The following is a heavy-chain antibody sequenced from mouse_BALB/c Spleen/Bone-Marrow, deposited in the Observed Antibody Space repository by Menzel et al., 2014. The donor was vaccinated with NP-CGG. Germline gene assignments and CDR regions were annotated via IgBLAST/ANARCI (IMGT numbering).Heavy chain of an antibody. CDR2: IDPANGNT. D-gene: IGHD2-2*01. CDR1: GFNIKDTY. V-gene: IGHV14-3*02. Sequence: EVQLQQSGAELVKPGASVKLSCTPSGFNIKDTYMHWVKQRPEQGLEWIGRIDPANGNTKYDPKFQGKATITADTSSNTAYLQLSSLTSGDTAVYYCASYVYGYYFDYWGQGTTLTVSS. CDR3: ASYVYGYYFDY. J-gene: IGHJ2*01.